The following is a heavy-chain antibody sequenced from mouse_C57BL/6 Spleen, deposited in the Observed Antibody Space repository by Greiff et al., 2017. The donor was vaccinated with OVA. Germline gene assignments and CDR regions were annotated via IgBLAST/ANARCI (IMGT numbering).Heavy chain of an antibody. CDR2: ISYDGSN. CDR3: ARRFITTVVATDAMDY. CDR1: GYSITSGYY. D-gene: IGHD1-1*01. J-gene: IGHJ4*01. V-gene: IGHV3-6*01. Sequence: ESGPGLVKPSQSLSLTCSVTGYSITSGYYWNWIRQFPGNKLEWMGYISYDGSNNYNPSLKNRISITRDTSKNQFFLKLNSVTTEDTATYYCARRFITTVVATDAMDYWGQGTSVTVSS.